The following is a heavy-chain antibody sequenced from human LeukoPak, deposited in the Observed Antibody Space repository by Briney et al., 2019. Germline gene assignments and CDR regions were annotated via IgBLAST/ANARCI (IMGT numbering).Heavy chain of an antibody. J-gene: IGHJ4*02. CDR3: ARMLEMATIRYFDF. V-gene: IGHV1-18*01. Sequence: ASVKVSCKASGYTFTSYGISWVRQAPGQGLEWMGWISAYNGNTNYAQKLQGRVTMTTETSTSTAYMELRSLRSDDAAVYYCARMLEMATIRYFDFWGQGTLVTVSS. CDR1: GYTFTSYG. D-gene: IGHD5-24*01. CDR2: ISAYNGNT.